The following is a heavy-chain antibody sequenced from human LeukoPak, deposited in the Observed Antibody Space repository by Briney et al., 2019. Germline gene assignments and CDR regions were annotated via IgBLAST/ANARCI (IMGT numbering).Heavy chain of an antibody. CDR2: LSCSGVST. V-gene: IGHV3-23*01. J-gene: IGHJ4*02. CDR1: GFTFSSCG. CDR3: AKDKTFYDSSGTTGFYFDY. Sequence: GGSLRLSCAASGFTFSSCGMSWVRQAPGKGLEWVSDLSCSGVSTYYADCVRGRFTISRDISKNSLYLQMNSLRAEDTAVYYCAKDKTFYDSSGTTGFYFDYWGQGTLVTVSS. D-gene: IGHD3-22*01.